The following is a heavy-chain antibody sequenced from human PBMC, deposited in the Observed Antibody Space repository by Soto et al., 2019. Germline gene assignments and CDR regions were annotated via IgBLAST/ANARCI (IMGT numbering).Heavy chain of an antibody. J-gene: IGHJ3*02. CDR2: INTNTGNP. CDR3: AKAFVSGYYYRGAIDI. Sequence: ASVKVSCKASGYTFTSYAMNWVRQAPGQGLEWMGWINTNTGNPTYAQGFTGRFVFSLDTSVSTAYLQISSLKAEDTAVYCGAKAFVSGYYYRGAIDIWGQGTMVTVSS. V-gene: IGHV7-4-1*02. CDR1: GYTFTSYA. D-gene: IGHD5-12*01.